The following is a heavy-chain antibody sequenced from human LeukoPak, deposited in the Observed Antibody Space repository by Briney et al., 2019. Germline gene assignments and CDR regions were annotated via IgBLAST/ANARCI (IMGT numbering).Heavy chain of an antibody. V-gene: IGHV3-23*01. Sequence: GGSLRLSCAASGFTFSSHAMTWVRQAPGKGLEWVSAIRGSGGSTYYAGSVKGRFTISRDNSKNTLYLQMNSLRAEDTAVYYCAKAKWELYYYALDVWGRGTTVTVSS. D-gene: IGHD1-26*01. CDR1: GFTFSSHA. CDR2: IRGSGGST. J-gene: IGHJ6*02. CDR3: AKAKWELYYYALDV.